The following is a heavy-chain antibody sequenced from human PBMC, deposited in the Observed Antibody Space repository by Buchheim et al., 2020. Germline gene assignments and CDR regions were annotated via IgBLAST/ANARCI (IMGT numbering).Heavy chain of an antibody. J-gene: IGHJ4*02. CDR2: ISSSSSTL. CDR1: GFTFSSYS. CDR3: ARADGGIAARVYYFDY. Sequence: EVQLVESGGGLVQPGGSLRLSCAAPGFTFSSYSMNWVRQAPGKGLEWVSYISSSSSTLYYADPVKGRFTIPRDNAKNSLYLQMNSLRAEDTAVYYCARADGGIAARVYYFDYWGQGTL. D-gene: IGHD6-6*01. V-gene: IGHV3-48*01.